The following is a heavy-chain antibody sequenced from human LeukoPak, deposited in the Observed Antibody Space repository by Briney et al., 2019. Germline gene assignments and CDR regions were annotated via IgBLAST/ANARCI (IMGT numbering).Heavy chain of an antibody. V-gene: IGHV3-30-3*01. Sequence: GGSLRLSCAASGFTFSSYAMHWVRQAPGKGLEWVAVISVDGSNKYYADSVKGRFTISRDNSKNTLYLRMDSLKADDTTVYYCARHKGASLFRGIIFDYWGQGTLVTVSS. J-gene: IGHJ4*02. CDR1: GFTFSSYA. CDR2: ISVDGSNK. CDR3: ARHKGASLFRGIIFDY. D-gene: IGHD3-10*01.